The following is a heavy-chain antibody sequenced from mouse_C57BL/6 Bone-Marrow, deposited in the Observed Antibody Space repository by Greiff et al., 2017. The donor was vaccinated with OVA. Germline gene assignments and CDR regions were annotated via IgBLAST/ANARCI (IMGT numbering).Heavy chain of an antibody. J-gene: IGHJ4*01. CDR2: IWTGGGT. CDR3: ARKPYYYSNRDYYAMDY. D-gene: IGHD2-5*01. V-gene: IGHV2-9-1*01. CDR1: GFSLTSYA. Sequence: VKLVESGPGLVAPSQSLSITCTVSGFSLTSYAISWVRQPPGKGLEWLGVIWTGGGTNYNSALKSRLSISKDNSKSQVFLKMNSMQTDDTARYYCARKPYYYSNRDYYAMDYWGQGTSVTVSS.